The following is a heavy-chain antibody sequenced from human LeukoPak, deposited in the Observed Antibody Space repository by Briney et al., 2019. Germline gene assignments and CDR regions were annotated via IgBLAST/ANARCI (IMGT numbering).Heavy chain of an antibody. D-gene: IGHD5-18*01. Sequence: GGSLRLSCVASGITFSNYAVSWVRQAPEKGLDWVSVISGSAHKIRYADSVKGRFTISRDNSENIVYLQMNNLRVEDTAVYYCAGRVTGYSSGYVHWGQGTLVTVSS. CDR2: ISGSAHKI. CDR3: AGRVTGYSSGYVH. V-gene: IGHV3-23*01. J-gene: IGHJ4*02. CDR1: GITFSNYA.